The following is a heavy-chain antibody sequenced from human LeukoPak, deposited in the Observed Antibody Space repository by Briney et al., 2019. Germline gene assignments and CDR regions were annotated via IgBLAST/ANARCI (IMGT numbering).Heavy chain of an antibody. J-gene: IGHJ4*02. CDR2: IYISGST. V-gene: IGHV4-61*02. Sequence: PSETLSLTXTVSSGSISSGYYYWSWIWQPAGKGLQWIGRIYISGSTNYSPSLKSRVTISLDTSKNEFSLRLSSVTAADTAVYYCARVGYGYYVDYWGQGTLVTVSS. D-gene: IGHD5-18*01. CDR1: SGSISSGYYY. CDR3: ARVGYGYYVDY.